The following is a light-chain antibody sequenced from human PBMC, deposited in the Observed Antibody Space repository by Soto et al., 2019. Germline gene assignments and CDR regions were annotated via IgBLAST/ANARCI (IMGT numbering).Light chain of an antibody. V-gene: IGLV2-14*01. CDR2: EVS. Sequence: QSALTQPASVSGSPGQSITISCTGTSSDVGSYNYVSWYQQHPGKAPKLMIYEVSNRPSGVSNRFSGSKSGNTASLTISGLQAEDEADYYCSSYTNRSTPSYVFGIGKKVTVL. J-gene: IGLJ1*01. CDR3: SSYTNRSTPSYV. CDR1: SSDVGSYNY.